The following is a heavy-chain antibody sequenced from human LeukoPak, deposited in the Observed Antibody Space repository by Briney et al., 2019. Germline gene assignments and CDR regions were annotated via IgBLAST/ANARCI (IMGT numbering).Heavy chain of an antibody. CDR3: ARAGATYYYYYMDV. CDR1: GFTFSSYW. J-gene: IGHJ6*03. CDR2: IKQDGSEK. V-gene: IGHV3-7*01. D-gene: IGHD1-26*01. Sequence: GGSLRLSCAASGFTFSSYWMSWVRQAPGKGLEWVANIKQDGSEKYYVDSVKGRFTISRDNAKNSLYLQMNSLRAEDTAVYYCARAGATYYYYYMDVWGKGTTVTVSS.